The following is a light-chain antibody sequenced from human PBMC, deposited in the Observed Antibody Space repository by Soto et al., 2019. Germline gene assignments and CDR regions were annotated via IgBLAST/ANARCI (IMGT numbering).Light chain of an antibody. Sequence: DIQMTQSPSSLSASVGDRVTITCRASQSISNYLNWYQQKPGKAPKLLIYAASSLQSGVPSRFSGSGSETDFTLTISSLQPEDFATYYCQQSYSTPRALTFGGGTKVEIK. J-gene: IGKJ4*01. CDR3: QQSYSTPRALT. CDR1: QSISNY. V-gene: IGKV1-39*01. CDR2: AAS.